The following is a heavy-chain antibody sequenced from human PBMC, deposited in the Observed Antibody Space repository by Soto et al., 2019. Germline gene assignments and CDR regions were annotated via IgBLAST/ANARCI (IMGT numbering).Heavy chain of an antibody. CDR2: IYYSGST. J-gene: IGHJ3*02. CDR3: ACLFYYYDATRHAFAI. D-gene: IGHD3-22*01. Sequence: SETLSLTCTVSGGSISSYYWSWIRQPPGKGLEWIGYIYYSGSTNYNPSLKSRVTISVDTSKNQFSLKLSSVTAADTAVYYCACLFYYYDATRHAFAIWGQGTRVTVSS. CDR1: GGSISSYY. V-gene: IGHV4-59*01.